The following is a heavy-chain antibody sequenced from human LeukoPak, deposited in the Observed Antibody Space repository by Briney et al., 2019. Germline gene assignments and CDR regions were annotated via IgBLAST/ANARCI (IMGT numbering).Heavy chain of an antibody. CDR3: ASTEGSYDILTGYYHNDY. CDR1: GFTFSSYE. V-gene: IGHV3-48*03. D-gene: IGHD3-9*01. CDR2: ISSSGSTI. Sequence: GGSLRLSCAASGFTFSSYEMNWVRQAPGKGLEWVSYISSSGSTIYYADSVEGRFTISRDNAKNSLYLQMNSLRAEDTAVYYCASTEGSYDILTGYYHNDYWGQGTLVTVSS. J-gene: IGHJ4*02.